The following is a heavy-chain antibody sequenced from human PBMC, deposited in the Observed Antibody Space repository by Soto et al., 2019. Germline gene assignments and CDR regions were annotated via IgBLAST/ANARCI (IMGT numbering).Heavy chain of an antibody. CDR3: AKNGQPPYYYYGMDV. CDR2: ISGYNGDT. J-gene: IGHJ6*02. Sequence: QGQLVQSGPEVKKPGASVKVSCKTSGYTFSRYGISWVRQAPGQGLEWMGGISGYNGDTNYAQKVQSRVNTTINTSTSTAYMELRSLTSDDTTIYYCAKNGQPPYYYYGMDVWGQGTTVTVSS. CDR1: GYTFSRYG. V-gene: IGHV1-18*01. D-gene: IGHD2-8*01.